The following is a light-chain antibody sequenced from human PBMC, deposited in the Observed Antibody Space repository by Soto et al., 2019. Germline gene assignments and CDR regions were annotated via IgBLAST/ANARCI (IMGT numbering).Light chain of an antibody. CDR2: DVS. J-gene: IGKJ2*01. CDR3: QQRSNWPPGYT. V-gene: IGKV3-11*01. CDR1: QSVTTY. Sequence: ETVLTQSPATLSLSPGERAILSCRASQSVTTYLAWYQQKPGQAPRLLIYDVSNRAAGIPARFSGSGSGTDFTLTIGSLAPEDFAGYYCQQRSNWPPGYTFGQGTKLESK.